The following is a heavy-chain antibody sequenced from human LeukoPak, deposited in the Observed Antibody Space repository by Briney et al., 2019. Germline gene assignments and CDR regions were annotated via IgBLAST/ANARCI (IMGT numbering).Heavy chain of an antibody. D-gene: IGHD6-19*01. CDR2: INHSGST. CDR3: ARGGSNAWYIDY. J-gene: IGHJ4*02. Sequence: SETLSLTCAASGGPFSGYHWSWIRQSPGKGLEWIGEINHSGSTNYNPSLESRVTISVDTSRNEFSVRLNSVTAADTAVYYCARGGSNAWYIDYWGQGTLVTASS. V-gene: IGHV4-34*01. CDR1: GGPFSGYH.